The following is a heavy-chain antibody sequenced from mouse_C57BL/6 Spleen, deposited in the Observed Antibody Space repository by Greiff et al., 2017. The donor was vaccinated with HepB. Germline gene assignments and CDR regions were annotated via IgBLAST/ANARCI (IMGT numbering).Heavy chain of an antibody. J-gene: IGHJ3*01. D-gene: IGHD3-2*02. CDR2: IDPSDSET. Sequence: QVQLQQPGAELVRPGSSVKLSCKASGYTFTSYWMHWVKQRPIQGLEWIGNIDPSDSETHYNQKFKDKATLTVDKSSSTAYMQLSSLTSEDSAVYYCARPTAQATSRAFAYWGQGTLVTVSA. CDR3: ARPTAQATSRAFAY. CDR1: GYTFTSYW. V-gene: IGHV1-52*01.